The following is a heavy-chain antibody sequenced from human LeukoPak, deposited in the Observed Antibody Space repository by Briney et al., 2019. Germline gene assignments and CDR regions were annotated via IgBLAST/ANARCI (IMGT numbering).Heavy chain of an antibody. D-gene: IGHD3-22*01. Sequence: ASVKVSCKASGYTFTSYGISWVRQAPGQRLEWMGWISAYNGNTNYAQKLQGRVTMTTDTSTSTAYMELRSLRSDDTAVYYCARDRVPYYYDSSGQTLAYWGQGTLVTVSS. J-gene: IGHJ4*02. V-gene: IGHV1-18*01. CDR3: ARDRVPYYYDSSGQTLAY. CDR2: ISAYNGNT. CDR1: GYTFTSYG.